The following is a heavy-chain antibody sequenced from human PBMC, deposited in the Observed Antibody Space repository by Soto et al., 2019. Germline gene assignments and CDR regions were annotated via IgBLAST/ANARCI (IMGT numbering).Heavy chain of an antibody. Sequence: GESLKISCEASGYTLTNHWIGWVRQMPGKGLEWMGLIYFANSDTKYSPSFQGQVTISADKSTSTAYLQWSSLRASDTATYHCAHAIHGTTYFNWGQGTLVNVSS. CDR3: AHAIHGTTYFN. J-gene: IGHJ4*02. CDR2: IYFANSDT. CDR1: GYTLTNHW. V-gene: IGHV5-51*01. D-gene: IGHD1-1*01.